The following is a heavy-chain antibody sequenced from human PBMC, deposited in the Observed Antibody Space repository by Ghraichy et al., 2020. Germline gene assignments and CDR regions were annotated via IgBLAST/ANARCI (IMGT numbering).Heavy chain of an antibody. Sequence: SQTLSLTCTVSGGSISSSSYFWGWIRQPPGKGLEWIGSIYYYGNTYYNPSLKSRVTISVDTSKNQFSLKLSSVTAADTAVYYCARHENIVVVTAARAFDIWGQGTMVTVS. J-gene: IGHJ3*02. V-gene: IGHV4-39*01. D-gene: IGHD2-21*02. CDR2: IYYYGNT. CDR1: GGSISSSSYF. CDR3: ARHENIVVVTAARAFDI.